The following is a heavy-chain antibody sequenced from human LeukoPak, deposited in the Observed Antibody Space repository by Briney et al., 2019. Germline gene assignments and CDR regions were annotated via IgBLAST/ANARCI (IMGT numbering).Heavy chain of an antibody. D-gene: IGHD6-19*01. J-gene: IGHJ3*02. V-gene: IGHV1-18*01. CDR1: DYTFTSYG. Sequence: ASVKVSCNASDYTFTSYGISWVRHAPAQGLEWMGWISGYNGNTKYAQEVQGRVTMTTDTSTSTAYMELRSLRSDDTAVYYCARSGWGNRQAFDIWGQGTMVTVSS. CDR3: ARSGWGNRQAFDI. CDR2: ISGYNGNT.